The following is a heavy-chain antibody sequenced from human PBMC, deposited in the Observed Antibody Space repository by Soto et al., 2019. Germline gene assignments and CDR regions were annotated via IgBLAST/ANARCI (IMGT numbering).Heavy chain of an antibody. J-gene: IGHJ4*02. CDR3: ASPYSSGWYEFDY. D-gene: IGHD6-19*01. CDR1: GGTFSSYA. V-gene: IGHV1-69*06. CDR2: IIPIFGTA. Sequence: QVQLVQSGAEVKKPGSSVKVSCKASGGTFSSYAISWVRQAPGQGLEWMGGIIPIFGTANYAQKFQGRVTITAYKSTSKAYMELSSLRSEDTAVDYCASPYSSGWYEFDYWGQGTLVTVSS.